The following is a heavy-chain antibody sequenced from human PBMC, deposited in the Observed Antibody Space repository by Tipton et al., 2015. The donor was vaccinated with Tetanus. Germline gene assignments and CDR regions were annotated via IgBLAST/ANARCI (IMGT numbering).Heavy chain of an antibody. CDR3: ARRDPSPYYGSGMAIGYYSYGMDV. V-gene: IGHV1-69*01. CDR1: GYTLSSYA. Sequence: QLVQSGAEVKKPGSSVKVSCKISGYTLSSYAISWLRQARGQGLEWMGGIIPITGTANYGQNFQGRVTFTADESTSPAYMELSSLRSEDTAVYYWARRDPSPYYGSGMAIGYYSYGMDVWVQGTSVTVSS. J-gene: IGHJ6*02. CDR2: IIPITGTA. D-gene: IGHD3-10*01.